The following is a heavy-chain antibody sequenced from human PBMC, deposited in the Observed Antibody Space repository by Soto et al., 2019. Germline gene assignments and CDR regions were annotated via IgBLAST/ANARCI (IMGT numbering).Heavy chain of an antibody. CDR1: GFTFNSAP. CDR3: TTPAIAVAGTQPFKY. CDR2: IKSNTDGGTI. Sequence: EVQLVESGGGLVKPGESLRLSCAASGFTFNSAPMSWVRQAPGKGLEWVGRIKSNTDGGTIDYPAPVKGRFTISRDDSKNTLYLQMNSLKIEDTAVYYCTTPAIAVAGTQPFKYWGQGALVTVSS. J-gene: IGHJ4*02. D-gene: IGHD6-19*01. V-gene: IGHV3-15*01.